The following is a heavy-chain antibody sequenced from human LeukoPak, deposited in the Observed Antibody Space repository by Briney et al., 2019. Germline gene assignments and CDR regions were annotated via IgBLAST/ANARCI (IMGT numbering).Heavy chain of an antibody. J-gene: IGHJ4*02. CDR2: ISTTGNTI. CDR1: GFFVRDFY. CDR3: ARESWSGGFDY. V-gene: IGHV3-11*01. D-gene: IGHD6-13*01. Sequence: GGSLRLSCAASGFFVRDFYMAWIRQRPGKGLEWVSHISTTGNTINYADSVMGRFTISRDTVKESLYLQLTSLTTEDTAVYYCARESWSGGFDYWGQGTLVTVSS.